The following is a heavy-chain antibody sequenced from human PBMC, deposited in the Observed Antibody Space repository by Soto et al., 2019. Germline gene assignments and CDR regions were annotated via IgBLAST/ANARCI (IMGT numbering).Heavy chain of an antibody. CDR2: VTVSGDTS. D-gene: IGHD2-15*01. J-gene: IGHJ6*03. Sequence: EVQLLESGGGLAQPGGSLRLSCAASGFTFSDSALSWVRQGTGKGLEWVSSVTVSGDTSYYADSVEGRFTISRDNSKNTLYLQRNSRRSDDTAVYYCAKHGCSYPACYPYYYYVDAWGEGATVTVSS. V-gene: IGHV3-23*01. CDR1: GFTFSDSA. CDR3: AKHGCSYPACYPYYYYVDA.